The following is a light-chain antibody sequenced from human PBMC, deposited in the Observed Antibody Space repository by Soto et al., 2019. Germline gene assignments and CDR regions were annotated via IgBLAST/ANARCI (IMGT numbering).Light chain of an antibody. J-gene: IGKJ5*01. Sequence: ENVLTQSPGTLSLSPGERATLSCRASQSVSSSYLAWYQQKPGQAPRLLIYGASSRATGIPDRFSGSGSGTDFTLTISRLEPEDFAVYYCQQYGSTFGQGTRLEIK. CDR1: QSVSSSY. V-gene: IGKV3-20*01. CDR3: QQYGST. CDR2: GAS.